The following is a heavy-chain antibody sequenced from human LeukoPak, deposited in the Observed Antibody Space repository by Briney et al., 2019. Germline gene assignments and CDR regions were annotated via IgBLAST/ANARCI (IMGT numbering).Heavy chain of an antibody. J-gene: IGHJ6*02. V-gene: IGHV3-11*01. CDR3: ARDLDRGQWLSRESYYYGMDV. CDR2: ISSSGSTI. D-gene: IGHD6-19*01. CDR1: GFTFSDYY. Sequence: GGSLRLSCAASGFTFSDYYMSWIRQAPGKGLEWVSYISSSGSTIYYADSVKGRFTISRDNAKNSLYLQMNSLRAEDTAVYYCARDLDRGQWLSRESYYYGMDVWGQGTTVTVSS.